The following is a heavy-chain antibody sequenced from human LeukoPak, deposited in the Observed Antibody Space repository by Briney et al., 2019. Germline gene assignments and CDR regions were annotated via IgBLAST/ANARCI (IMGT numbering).Heavy chain of an antibody. V-gene: IGHV3-48*03. CDR2: ISSGGRIK. J-gene: IGHJ4*02. CDR3: ARDEPGIAVDVGVY. CDR1: GFTFSCYE. Sequence: QPGGSLRLSCAASGFTFSCYEMNWVRQAPGKGLEWVSYISSGGRIKYYADSVKGRFTISRDNAKNSLYLQMNSLRAEDTAVYYCARDEPGIAVDVGVYWGQGTLVTVSS. D-gene: IGHD6-19*01.